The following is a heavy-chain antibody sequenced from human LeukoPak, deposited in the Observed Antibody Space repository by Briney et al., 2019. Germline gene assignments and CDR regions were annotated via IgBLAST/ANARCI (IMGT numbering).Heavy chain of an antibody. J-gene: IGHJ6*02. D-gene: IGHD3-10*01. V-gene: IGHV4-30-2*01. CDR1: GGSISSGGYS. CDR2: IYHSGST. Sequence: SETLSLTCAVSGGSISSGGYSWSWIRQPPGKGLEWIGYIYHSGSTYYNPSLKSRVTISVDTSKNQFSLKLSSVTAADTAVYYCARSYYYGLGSYGMDVWGQGTTVTVSS. CDR3: ARSYYYGLGSYGMDV.